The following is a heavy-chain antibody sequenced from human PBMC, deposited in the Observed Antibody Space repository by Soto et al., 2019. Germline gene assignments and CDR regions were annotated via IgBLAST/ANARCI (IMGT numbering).Heavy chain of an antibody. J-gene: IGHJ3*02. CDR1: GFTFSSYG. V-gene: IGHV3-33*01. D-gene: IGHD2-15*01. CDR2: IWCDGSNK. CDR3: AREVVVVVAATRAFDI. Sequence: QVQLVESGGGVVQPGRSLRLSCAASGFTFSSYGMHWVRQAPGKGLEWVAVIWCDGSNKYYADSVKGRFTISRDNSKNKLYLQMNSLRAEDTAVYYCAREVVVVVAATRAFDIWGQGTMVTVSS.